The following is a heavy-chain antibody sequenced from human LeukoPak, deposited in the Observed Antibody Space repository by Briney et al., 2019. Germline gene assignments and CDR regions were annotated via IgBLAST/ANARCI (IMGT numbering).Heavy chain of an antibody. CDR2: IKPDTGVT. V-gene: IGHV1-2*02. CDR1: GFTFTAHY. Sequence: ASVNVSCTTSGFTFTAHYMHWVRQAPGQGLEWMGWIKPDTGVTYYAQTFQGRFTMTVDVSISTVSMELTSLRSDDTAIYYCARDNNWGPDYWGQGTLVTVSS. CDR3: ARDNNWGPDY. D-gene: IGHD7-27*01. J-gene: IGHJ4*02.